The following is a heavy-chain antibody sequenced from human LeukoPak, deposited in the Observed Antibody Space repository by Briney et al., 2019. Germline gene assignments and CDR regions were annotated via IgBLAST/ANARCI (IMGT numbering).Heavy chain of an antibody. CDR3: ARMTYYDFWSGYLGAFDI. V-gene: IGHV4-34*12. J-gene: IGHJ3*02. D-gene: IGHD3-3*01. CDR1: GGSFRGYS. CDR2: IIHSGST. Sequence: PSETLSLPCAVYGGSFRGYSGSWIRHQPGKGWEWFGYIIHSGSTYYNPSLKSRVTISVDRSKNQFSLKLSSVTAADTAVYYCARMTYYDFWSGYLGAFDIWGQGTMVTVSS.